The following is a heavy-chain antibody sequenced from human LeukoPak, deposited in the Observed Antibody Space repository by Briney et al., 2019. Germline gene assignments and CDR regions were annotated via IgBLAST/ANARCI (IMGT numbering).Heavy chain of an antibody. CDR1: GFTFSSYS. CDR3: ARDFVEVAAAFDY. D-gene: IGHD6-13*01. J-gene: IGHJ4*02. CDR2: ISSSSSYI. V-gene: IGHV3-21*01. Sequence: GGCVRLSCAASGFTFSSYSMNWARQAPGKGLEWVSSISSSSSYIYYADSVKGRFTISRDNAKNSLYLQMNSLRAEDTAVYYCARDFVEVAAAFDYWGQGTLVTVSS.